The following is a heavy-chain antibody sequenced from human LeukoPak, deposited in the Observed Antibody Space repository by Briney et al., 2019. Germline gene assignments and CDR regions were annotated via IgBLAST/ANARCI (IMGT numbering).Heavy chain of an antibody. Sequence: GGSLRLSCAGSGFTFSSHWMSWVRHTPGQGLEWVANIKQDGRETSYVDSVKGRFTISRDNTQNSLSLQMGSLRVDDTALYYWARSPRRGEFDSWGQGTLVTVSS. D-gene: IGHD3-16*01. CDR2: IKQDGRET. V-gene: IGHV3-7*01. CDR3: ARSPRRGEFDS. J-gene: IGHJ4*02. CDR1: GFTFSSHW.